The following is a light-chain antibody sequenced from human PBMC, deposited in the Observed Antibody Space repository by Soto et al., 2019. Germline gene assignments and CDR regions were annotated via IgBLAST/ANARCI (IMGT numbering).Light chain of an antibody. CDR2: LAS. V-gene: IGKV2-28*01. J-gene: IGKJ1*01. Sequence: EIVMTQSPLSLTVTPGEPASISCKSRQSLQNNNVNTLLDWYMQKPGPSPQLLIYLASRRAPGAPDRVSGSGSGTDFTLRISTVEADDAAIYYCMQALQTPRTFGQGTKLEI. CDR1: QSLQNNNVNTL. CDR3: MQALQTPRT.